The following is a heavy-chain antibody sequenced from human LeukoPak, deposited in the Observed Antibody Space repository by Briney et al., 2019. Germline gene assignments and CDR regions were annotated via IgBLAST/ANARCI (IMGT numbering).Heavy chain of an antibody. V-gene: IGHV3-7*03. CDR3: ARDKSGVVKVIVATHLDY. CDR1: GFTFSNYW. Sequence: GGSLRLSCAASGFTFSNYWMSWVRQAPGKGLEWVANIKQDGSEKYYVDSVKGRVTISRDNAKNSLYLQMNSLRAEDTAVYYCARDKSGVVKVIVATHLDYWGQGTLVTVPS. J-gene: IGHJ4*02. CDR2: IKQDGSEK. D-gene: IGHD2-15*01.